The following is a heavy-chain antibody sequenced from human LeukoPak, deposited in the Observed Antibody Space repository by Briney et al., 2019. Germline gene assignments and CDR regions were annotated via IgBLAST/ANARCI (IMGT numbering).Heavy chain of an antibody. V-gene: IGHV3-74*01. D-gene: IGHD6-19*01. CDR2: VKSDGSTT. CDR1: GFTLSSYW. J-gene: IGHJ5*02. CDR3: ARELAVGGTWFDP. Sequence: GGSLRLSCAASGFTLSSYWMHWVRQAPGKGLVWVSRVKSDGSTTNYADSVKGRFTISRDNAKNTLYLQMNSLRAEDTAVYYCARELAVGGTWFDPWGQGTLVTVSS.